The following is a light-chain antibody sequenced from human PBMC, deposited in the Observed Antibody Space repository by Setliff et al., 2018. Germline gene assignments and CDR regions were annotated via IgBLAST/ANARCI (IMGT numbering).Light chain of an antibody. Sequence: QSVLAQPASVSGSPGQSITISCTGTGSDVGTSKYVSWYQQHPGKAPKLIIYDVTTRPSGISNRFSGSKSGNTASLTISGLQAEDEADYYCSIHRSRGYVFGTGTKVTVL. CDR3: SIHRSRGYV. CDR2: DVT. V-gene: IGLV2-14*03. CDR1: GSDVGTSKY. J-gene: IGLJ1*01.